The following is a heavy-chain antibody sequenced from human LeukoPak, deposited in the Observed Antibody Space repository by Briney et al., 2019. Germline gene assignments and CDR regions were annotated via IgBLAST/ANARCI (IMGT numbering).Heavy chain of an antibody. V-gene: IGHV1-18*01. J-gene: IGHJ4*02. CDR3: ARDYDFWSGYYYSDY. CDR2: IKTYNGNT. D-gene: IGHD3-3*01. Sequence: ASVKVSCKASGYSFASYGIIWVRQAPGHGLEWMGWIKTYNGNTNYAQKFQGRVTLTTDTSTSTAYMELRSLRSDDTAVYYCARDYDFWSGYYYSDYWGQGTLVTVSS. CDR1: GYSFASYG.